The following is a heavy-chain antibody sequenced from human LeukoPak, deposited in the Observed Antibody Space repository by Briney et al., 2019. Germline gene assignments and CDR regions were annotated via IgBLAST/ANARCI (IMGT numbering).Heavy chain of an antibody. J-gene: IGHJ4*02. D-gene: IGHD6-19*01. CDR3: ARGVSSGWYLDY. Sequence: GASVKVPCKASGHTFSNFGLTWVRQAPGQGLEWMGWISGYSGNANYAQKFQDRVVMTTDRSTSTAYMELRSVRSDDTAVYYCARGVSSGWYLDYWGQGTLVTVSS. CDR2: ISGYSGNA. CDR1: GHTFSNFG. V-gene: IGHV1-18*01.